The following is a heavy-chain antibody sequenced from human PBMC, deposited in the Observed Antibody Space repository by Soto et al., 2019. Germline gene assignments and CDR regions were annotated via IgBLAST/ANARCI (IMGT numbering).Heavy chain of an antibody. V-gene: IGHV4-31*03. CDR3: ASYGDYVFFP. J-gene: IGHJ5*02. Sequence: QVQLQESGPGLVKPSQTLSLTCTVSGGSISSGGYYWSWIRQHPGKGLEWIGYIYYSGSTYYNPSLKSRVTISVDTSKTQFSMKLRSVTAAATAVYYCASYGDYVFFPWGQGTLVTVSS. D-gene: IGHD4-17*01. CDR1: GGSISSGGYY. CDR2: IYYSGST.